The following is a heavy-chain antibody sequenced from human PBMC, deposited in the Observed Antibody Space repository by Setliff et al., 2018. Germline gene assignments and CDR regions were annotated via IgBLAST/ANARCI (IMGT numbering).Heavy chain of an antibody. V-gene: IGHV4-59*01. CDR2: VHFTGST. CDR1: GASIRNFY. D-gene: IGHD6-19*01. J-gene: IGHJ4*02. Sequence: SETLSLTCNVSGASIRNFYWTWIRQPPGKGLEWIGYVHFTGSTNYNTSLKSRVTMSVDVSKGQFSLRLSSVTAADTAVYYCARKVEQWLTPHFDYWGQGALVTVSS. CDR3: ARKVEQWLTPHFDY.